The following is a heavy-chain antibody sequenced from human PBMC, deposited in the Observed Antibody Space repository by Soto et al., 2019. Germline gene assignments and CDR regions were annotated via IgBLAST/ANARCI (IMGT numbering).Heavy chain of an antibody. CDR1: GFTFSSYG. D-gene: IGHD3-22*01. V-gene: IGHV3-33*01. Sequence: PRLSCAASGFTFSSYGMHWVRQAPGKGLEWVAVIWYDGSNKYYADSVKGRFTISRDNSKTTTYLQMNSLRAEDTAVYYCASDQVWSSGYYLYYYYGMDVWGQGTTVTVSS. CDR2: IWYDGSNK. CDR3: ASDQVWSSGYYLYYYYGMDV. J-gene: IGHJ6*02.